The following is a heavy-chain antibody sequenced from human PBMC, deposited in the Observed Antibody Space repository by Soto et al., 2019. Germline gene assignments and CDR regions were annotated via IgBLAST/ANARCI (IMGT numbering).Heavy chain of an antibody. CDR2: IYYSGST. CDR1: GGSISSYY. V-gene: IGHV4-59*01. D-gene: IGHD3-22*01. J-gene: IGHJ5*02. CDR3: ARDFIYYDSTGYYSSRWLDP. Sequence: SETLSLTCTVSGGSISSYYWSWIRQPPGKGLEWIGYIYYSGSTNYNPSLKSRVTILVDTSKNQFSLKLSSVTAADTAVYYCARDFIYYDSTGYYSSRWLDPWGPGTMVTVSS.